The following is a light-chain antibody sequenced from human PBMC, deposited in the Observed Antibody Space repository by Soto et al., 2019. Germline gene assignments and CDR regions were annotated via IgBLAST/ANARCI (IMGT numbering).Light chain of an antibody. CDR1: SSDVGGYNY. Sequence: QSVLTQPPSASGSPGQSVTISCTGTSSDVGGYNYVYWYQQHPGKAPKLMIYEVTKRPSGVPDRFSGSKSGNTASLTVSGLQAEDEADHYCSSYADSNSYVFGTGTKVTV. V-gene: IGLV2-8*01. J-gene: IGLJ1*01. CDR2: EVT. CDR3: SSYADSNSYV.